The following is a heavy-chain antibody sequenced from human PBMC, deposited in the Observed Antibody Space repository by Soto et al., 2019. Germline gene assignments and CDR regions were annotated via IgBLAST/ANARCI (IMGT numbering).Heavy chain of an antibody. V-gene: IGHV4-59*11. J-gene: IGHJ6*02. D-gene: IGHD3-10*01. Sequence: SETLSLTCTVSGGSISPHYWTWIRQPPGKGLEWVGYIYYRGNANYSPSLKSRVAISLDTSKNQFSLRLGSVTPADTAVYYCARDSALYGMDVWGQGTTVTVSS. CDR3: ARDSALYGMDV. CDR1: GGSISPHY. CDR2: IYYRGNA.